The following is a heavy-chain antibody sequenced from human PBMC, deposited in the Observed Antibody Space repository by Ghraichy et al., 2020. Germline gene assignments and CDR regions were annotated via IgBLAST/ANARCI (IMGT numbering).Heavy chain of an antibody. CDR3: AKDHGGYDWRPGDAFDI. D-gene: IGHD5-12*01. V-gene: IGHV3-23*01. CDR2: ISGSGGST. J-gene: IGHJ3*02. CDR1: GFTFSSYA. Sequence: GESLNISCAASGFTFSSYAMSWVRQAPGKGLEWVSAISGSGGSTYYADSVKGRFTISRDNSKNTLFLQVNSLRAEDTAVYYCAKDHGGYDWRPGDAFDIWGQETMVTVSS.